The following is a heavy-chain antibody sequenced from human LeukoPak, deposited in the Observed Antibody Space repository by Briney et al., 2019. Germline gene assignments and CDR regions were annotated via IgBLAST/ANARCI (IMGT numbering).Heavy chain of an antibody. V-gene: IGHV1-2*02. Sequence: ASVKVSCKASGYTFANYYMHWVRQAPGQGLEWMGWINPNSGGTNYAQKFQGMVTMTRDTSITTAYMELTRLRSDDTTIYYCARERNYGDYGNAFDVWGQGTKVTVSS. CDR2: INPNSGGT. CDR1: GYTFANYY. CDR3: ARERNYGDYGNAFDV. D-gene: IGHD4-17*01. J-gene: IGHJ3*01.